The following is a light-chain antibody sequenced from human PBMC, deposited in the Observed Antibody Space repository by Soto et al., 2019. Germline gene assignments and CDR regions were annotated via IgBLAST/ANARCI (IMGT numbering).Light chain of an antibody. CDR2: GAS. CDR3: QQYTNWPPWP. Sequence: EIGMTQSPATLSVSPGERATLSCRASQRVSSNLAWYQQKPGQAPRLLIYGASTRATGIPARFSGSGSGTAFTLTNSSLQSEAFAVYYCQQYTNWPPWPFGQGNKVDIK. CDR1: QRVSSN. V-gene: IGKV3-15*01. J-gene: IGKJ1*01.